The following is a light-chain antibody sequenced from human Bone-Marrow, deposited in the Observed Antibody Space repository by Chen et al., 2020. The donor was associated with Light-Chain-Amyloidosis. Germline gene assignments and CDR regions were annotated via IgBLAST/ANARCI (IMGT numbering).Light chain of an antibody. Sequence: SYELTQPPSVSVSPGQTARITCSGDDLPTKYAYWYQQKPGQAPVLVIHRDTERPSGISERCSGASSGTTATLTSSGVHAEDEADYHCQAADSSGTYEVIFGGGTKLTVL. J-gene: IGLJ2*01. CDR3: QAADSSGTYEVI. CDR1: DLPTKY. V-gene: IGLV3-25*03. CDR2: RDT.